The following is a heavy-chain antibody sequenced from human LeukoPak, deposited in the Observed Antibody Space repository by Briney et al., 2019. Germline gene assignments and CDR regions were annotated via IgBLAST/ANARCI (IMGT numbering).Heavy chain of an antibody. V-gene: IGHV4-59*08. J-gene: IGHJ4*02. CDR3: ARGPRSSDWYSVDY. D-gene: IGHD6-19*01. Sequence: SETLSLTCTVSGGSMSGYYWSWIRQPPGKGLEWIGYIYYSGSTNYNPSLKSRITISVDTSKNQFSLRLSSVTAADTAVYYCARGPRSSDWYSVDYWGRGTLVTVSS. CDR2: IYYSGST. CDR1: GGSMSGYY.